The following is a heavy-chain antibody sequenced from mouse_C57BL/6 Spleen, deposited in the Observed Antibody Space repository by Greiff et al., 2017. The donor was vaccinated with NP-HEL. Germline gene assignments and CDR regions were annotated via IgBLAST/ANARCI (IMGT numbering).Heavy chain of an antibody. CDR1: GYAFSSSW. V-gene: IGHV1-82*01. Sequence: QVQLQQSGPELVKPGASVKISCKASGYAFSSSWMNWVKQRPGKGLEWIGRIYPGDGDTNYNGKFKGKATLTADKSSSTAYMQLSSLTSEDSAVYFCAKEKGIYDGYWGDAMDYWGQGTSVTVSS. CDR3: AKEKGIYDGYWGDAMDY. CDR2: IYPGDGDT. D-gene: IGHD2-3*01. J-gene: IGHJ4*01.